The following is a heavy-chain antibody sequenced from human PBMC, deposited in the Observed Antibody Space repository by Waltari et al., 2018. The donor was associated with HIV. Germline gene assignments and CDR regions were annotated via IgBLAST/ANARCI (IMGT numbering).Heavy chain of an antibody. CDR1: GYTFTTYN. J-gene: IGHJ5*02. CDR3: ARTYDILTGFGWFDP. V-gene: IGHV1-3*01. CDR2: INAGNGNT. D-gene: IGHD3-9*01. Sequence: QVQLVQSGAEVKNPGASVKVSCKASGYTFTTYNIHWVRQAPGQRLEWMGWINAGNGNTKYSQNFQDRVTFTRDTSASTAYMELSSLRSEDTALYYCARTYDILTGFGWFDPWGQGTLVTVSS.